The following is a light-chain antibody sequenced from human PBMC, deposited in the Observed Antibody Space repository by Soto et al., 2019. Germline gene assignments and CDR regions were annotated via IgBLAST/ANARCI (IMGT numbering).Light chain of an antibody. CDR1: SNDVGGHSH. CDR3: CSYADTNTLI. CDR2: DVT. V-gene: IGLV2-11*01. J-gene: IGLJ2*01. Sequence: QSARTQPRSVSGSPGQSVTISCTGTSNDVGGHSHVSWYQQHPGKAPKVMIYDVTKRPSGVPDRFSGSKSGNTASLTISGLQAEDEAEYHCCSYADTNTLIFGGGTKVTVL.